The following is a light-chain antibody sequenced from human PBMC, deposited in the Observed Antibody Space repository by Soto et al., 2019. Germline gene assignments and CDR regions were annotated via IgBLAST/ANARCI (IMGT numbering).Light chain of an antibody. CDR3: QQYANSPIT. Sequence: ELALTQSPGTLSLSPGESATLSCRASQPVSSNFLAWYQQKPGQAPRLLIYGVSSRASGIPDRFFGSGSGTDFTLTINRLEPEDFAAYYCQQYANSPITFGQGTRLEIK. CDR2: GVS. J-gene: IGKJ5*01. V-gene: IGKV3-20*01. CDR1: QPVSSNF.